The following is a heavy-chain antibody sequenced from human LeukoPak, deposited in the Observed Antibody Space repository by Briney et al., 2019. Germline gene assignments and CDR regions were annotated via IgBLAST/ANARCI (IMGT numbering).Heavy chain of an antibody. CDR1: GDSISNYY. V-gene: IGHV4-4*07. Sequence: SETLSLTCTVSGDSISNYYWSWIRQPAGKGLEWIGRIYTSGSTDYNPSLKSRVTMSVDTSKNQFSLKVNSVAAADTAVYYCARGPPPDFDYWGLGTLVTVSS. J-gene: IGHJ4*02. CDR3: ARGPPPDFDY. CDR2: IYTSGST.